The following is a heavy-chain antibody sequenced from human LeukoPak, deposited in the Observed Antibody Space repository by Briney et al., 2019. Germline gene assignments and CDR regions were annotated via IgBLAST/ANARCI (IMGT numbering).Heavy chain of an antibody. J-gene: IGHJ4*02. Sequence: GESXKISCKGSGYSFTXYWIGWVXXVPGXGLEXMGIIYPGDSDTRYSPSFQGQVTISADKSISTAYLQWSSLKASDTAMYYCARRDTMVRGVDYWGQGTLVTVSS. CDR3: ARRDTMVRGVDY. V-gene: IGHV5-51*01. D-gene: IGHD3-10*01. CDR2: IYPGDSDT. CDR1: GYSFTXYW.